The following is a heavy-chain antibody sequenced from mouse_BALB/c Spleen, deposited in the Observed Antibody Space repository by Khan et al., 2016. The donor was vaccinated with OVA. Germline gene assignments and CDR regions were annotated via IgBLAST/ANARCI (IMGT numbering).Heavy chain of an antibody. Sequence: LVKTGASVKISCKASGYSFTGYYMHWVKQSHGKSLEWIGYISCYNGSTTYNQKLKGQATFTVDTSSSTAYMQFNSLTSDDSEFYDSARGDDYGSSSLAYWGQGTLVTVSA. J-gene: IGHJ3*01. CDR2: ISCYNGST. CDR3: ARGDDYGSSSLAY. CDR1: GYSFTGYY. D-gene: IGHD1-1*01. V-gene: IGHV1S34*01.